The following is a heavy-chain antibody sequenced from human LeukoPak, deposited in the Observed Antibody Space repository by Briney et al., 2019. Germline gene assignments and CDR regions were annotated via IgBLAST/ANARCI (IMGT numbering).Heavy chain of an antibody. V-gene: IGHV3-66*01. CDR2: IYSGGST. J-gene: IGHJ6*02. CDR1: GFTVSSNY. Sequence: SGGSLRLSCAASGFTVSSNYKSWVRQAPGKGLEWVSVIYSGGSTYYADSVKGRFTISRDNSKNTLYLQMNSLRAEDTAVYYCAREDGSGSLYYYGMDVWGQGTTVTVSS. D-gene: IGHD3-10*01. CDR3: AREDGSGSLYYYGMDV.